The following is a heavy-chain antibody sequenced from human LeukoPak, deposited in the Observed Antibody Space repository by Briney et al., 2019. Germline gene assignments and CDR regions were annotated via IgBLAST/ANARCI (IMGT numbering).Heavy chain of an antibody. CDR2: ISGSGGST. V-gene: IGHV3-23*01. CDR1: GFTFNSYA. CDR3: AKDGVVVPAAMPCWFDP. D-gene: IGHD2-2*01. J-gene: IGHJ5*02. Sequence: SGGSLRLSCAASGFTFNSYAMSWVRQAPGKGLEWVSAISGSGGSTYYADSVKGRFTISRDNSKNTLYLQMNSLRAEDTAVYYCAKDGVVVPAAMPCWFDPWGQGTLVTVSS.